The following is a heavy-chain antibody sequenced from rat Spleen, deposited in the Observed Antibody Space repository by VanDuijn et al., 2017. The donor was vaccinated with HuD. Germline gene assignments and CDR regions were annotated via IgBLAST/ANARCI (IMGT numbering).Heavy chain of an antibody. D-gene: IGHD1-10*01. CDR2: ISYDGSSSGTI. Sequence: EVQLVESGGGLVQPGSPLKLSCAASGFTFSSNWLNWIRQAPGKGLEWVASISYDGSSSGTIYYADTVKGRFTISRDNAKNTLYLQLSSLRSEDTALYYCERHYNNWFAYWGQGTLVTVSS. J-gene: IGHJ3*01. V-gene: IGHV5-35*01. CDR3: ERHYNNWFAY. CDR1: GFTFSSNW.